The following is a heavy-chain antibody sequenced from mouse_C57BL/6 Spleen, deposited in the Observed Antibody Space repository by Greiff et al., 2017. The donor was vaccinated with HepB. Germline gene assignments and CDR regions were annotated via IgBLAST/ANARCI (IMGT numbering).Heavy chain of an antibody. CDR3: ARVARELMFAY. Sequence: QVQLQQPGAELVKPGASVKLSCKASGYTFTSYWMHWVKQRPGQGLEWIGMIHPNSGSTNYNEKFKSKATLTVDKSSSTAYMQLSSLTSEDSAVYYCARVARELMFAYWGQGTLVTVSA. J-gene: IGHJ3*01. CDR1: GYTFTSYW. CDR2: IHPNSGST. V-gene: IGHV1-64*01. D-gene: IGHD1-3*01.